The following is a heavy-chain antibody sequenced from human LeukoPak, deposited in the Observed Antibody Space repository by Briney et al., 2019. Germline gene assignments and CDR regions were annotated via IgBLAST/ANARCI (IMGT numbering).Heavy chain of an antibody. CDR3: AREVVAARPGYYYYGMDV. CDR2: IIPIFGTA. D-gene: IGHD6-6*01. V-gene: IGHV1-69*13. Sequence: VASVKVSCKASGGTFSSYAISWVRQAPGQGLEWMGGIIPIFGTANYAQKFQGRVTITADESTSTAYMEPSSLRSEDTAVYYCAREVVAARPGYYYYGMDVWGQGTTVTVSS. J-gene: IGHJ6*02. CDR1: GGTFSSYA.